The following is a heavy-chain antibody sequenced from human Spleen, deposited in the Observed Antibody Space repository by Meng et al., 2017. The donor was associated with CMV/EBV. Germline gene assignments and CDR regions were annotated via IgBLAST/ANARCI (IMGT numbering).Heavy chain of an antibody. CDR2: IFTSGTIV. V-gene: IGHV3-48*03. CDR1: GFMFSSYR. Sequence: GESLKISCAASGFMFSSYRMHWLRQTPGKGLEWVAFIFTSGTIVYYADSVKGRFTISRDNTKNSLYLQMSSLRAEDTALYYCARMISGSGGAFDIWGQGTMVTVSS. D-gene: IGHD3-10*01. J-gene: IGHJ3*02. CDR3: ARMISGSGGAFDI.